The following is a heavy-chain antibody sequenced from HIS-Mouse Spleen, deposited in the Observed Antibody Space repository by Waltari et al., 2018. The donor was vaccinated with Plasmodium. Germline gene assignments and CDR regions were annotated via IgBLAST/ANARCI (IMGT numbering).Heavy chain of an antibody. D-gene: IGHD6-13*01. CDR3: ATRRSSSWSY. J-gene: IGHJ4*02. Sequence: QLQLQESGPGLVKPSETLSLTCTVSGGSISSSSYYWGWIRQPPGKGLVWVWSIYYSGSASFTPSLESRVTISVDTSKNQFSLKLCFVTAAGTAVYYCATRRSSSWSYWGQGTLVTVSS. CDR2: IYYSGSA. CDR1: GGSISSSSYY. V-gene: IGHV4-39*07.